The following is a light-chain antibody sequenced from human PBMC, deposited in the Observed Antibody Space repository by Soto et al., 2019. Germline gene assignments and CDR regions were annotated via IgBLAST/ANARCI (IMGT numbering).Light chain of an antibody. Sequence: IRSTQSPATLSGSLGGIVTITCRVSQTISSWLAWYQQKPGKAPKLLIYAASILQSGVPSRFSGSGSGTDFTLTIRSLQPEDFATYYCQQSYRTLTWTFGQGTKVDI. V-gene: IGKV1-5*01. J-gene: IGKJ1*01. CDR1: QTISSW. CDR2: AAS. CDR3: QQSYRTLTWT.